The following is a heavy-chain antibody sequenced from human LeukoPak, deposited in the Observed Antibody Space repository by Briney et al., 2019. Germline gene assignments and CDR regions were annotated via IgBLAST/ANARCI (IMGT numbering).Heavy chain of an antibody. J-gene: IGHJ4*02. CDR1: GYTFPSYW. CDR3: ARSDEGGTMDY. CDR2: IYPGDSDT. D-gene: IGHD1-7*01. Sequence: GESLKISCKGSGYTFPSYWIGWVHQMPGKGLEWMGIIYPGDSDTRYSPPSQGQVTISADTSISTAYLQWSSLKASDTAMYYCARSDEGGTMDYWGQGTLVTVSS. V-gene: IGHV5-51*07.